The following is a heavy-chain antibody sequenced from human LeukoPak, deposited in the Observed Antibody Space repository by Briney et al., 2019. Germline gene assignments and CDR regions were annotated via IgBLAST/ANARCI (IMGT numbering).Heavy chain of an antibody. CDR2: IGTAGDT. CDR3: ARGGKNFWSGMDYDYYYGMDV. D-gene: IGHD3-3*01. J-gene: IGHJ6*02. Sequence: PGGSLRLSCAASRFTFSSYDMHWVRQATGKGLEWVSAIGTAGDTYYPGSVKGRFTISRENAKNSLYLQMNSLRAEDTAVYYCARGGKNFWSGMDYDYYYGMDVWGQGTTVTVSS. V-gene: IGHV3-13*01. CDR1: RFTFSSYD.